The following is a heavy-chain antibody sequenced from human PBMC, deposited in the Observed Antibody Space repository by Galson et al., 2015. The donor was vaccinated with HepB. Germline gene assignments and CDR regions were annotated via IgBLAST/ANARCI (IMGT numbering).Heavy chain of an antibody. CDR1: GYSFTSYW. D-gene: IGHD5-18*01. J-gene: IGHJ6*02. V-gene: IGHV5-51*01. Sequence: QSGAEVKKPGESLKISCKGSGYSFTSYWIGWVRQMPGKGLEWMGIIYPGDSDTRYSPSFQGQVTISADKSISTAYLQWSSLKASDTAMYYCARLVDTAMVVSAFYGMDVWGQGTTVTVSS. CDR3: ARLVDTAMVVSAFYGMDV. CDR2: IYPGDSDT.